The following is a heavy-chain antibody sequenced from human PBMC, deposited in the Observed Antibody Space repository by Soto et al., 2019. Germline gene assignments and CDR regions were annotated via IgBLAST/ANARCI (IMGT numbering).Heavy chain of an antibody. V-gene: IGHV4-39*01. Sequence: PSETLSLTCTVSGGYISSSSYYWGWIRQPPGKGLEWIGSIYYSGSTYYNPSLKSRVTISVDTPKNQFSLKLSSVTAADTAVYYLARPSGAAGHDAFDIWGQGTMVTVS. CDR3: ARPSGAAGHDAFDI. D-gene: IGHD3-10*01. CDR1: GGYISSSSYY. CDR2: IYYSGST. J-gene: IGHJ3*02.